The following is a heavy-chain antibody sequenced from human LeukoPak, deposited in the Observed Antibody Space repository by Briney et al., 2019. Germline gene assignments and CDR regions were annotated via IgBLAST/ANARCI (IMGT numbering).Heavy chain of an antibody. CDR3: ARDRGDFSMDV. J-gene: IGHJ6*02. CDR1: GFTFTTYT. CDR2: ISSSSSTI. V-gene: IGHV3-48*04. D-gene: IGHD3-16*01. Sequence: PGGSLRLSCAASGFTFTTYTMNWIRQAPGKGLEWVSYISSSSSTIYYADSVKGRFTISRDNAKNSLYLQMNSLRAEDTAVYYCARDRGDFSMDVWGQGTTVTVSS.